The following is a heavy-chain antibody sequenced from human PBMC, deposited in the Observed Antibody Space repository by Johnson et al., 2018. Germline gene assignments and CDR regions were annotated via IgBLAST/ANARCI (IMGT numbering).Heavy chain of an antibody. Sequence: QLVESGGGVVQPGRSLRLSCAASGFTFSSYGMHWVRQAPGKGLEWVAVISYDGSNKYYADSVKGRFTISRDNSKNTLYLQMNSLRAEEPAVYYCANLLTYGSGSYFAFYIWGQGTMVTVSS. D-gene: IGHD3-10*01. CDR1: GFTFSSYG. CDR2: ISYDGSNK. CDR3: ANLLTYGSGSYFAFYI. J-gene: IGHJ3*02. V-gene: IGHV3-30*18.